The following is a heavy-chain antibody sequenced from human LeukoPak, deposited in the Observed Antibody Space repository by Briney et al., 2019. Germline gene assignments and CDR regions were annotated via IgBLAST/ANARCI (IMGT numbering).Heavy chain of an antibody. CDR3: AKDLTHTAMVLNY. Sequence: PSETLSLTCTVSGGSISSSSYYWGWIRQPPGKGLEWIGSIYYSGSTYYNPSLKSRVTISVDTSKNQFSLKLSPVTAADTAVYYCAKDLTHTAMVLNYWGQGTLVTVSS. D-gene: IGHD5-18*01. V-gene: IGHV4-39*07. CDR2: IYYSGST. J-gene: IGHJ4*02. CDR1: GGSISSSSYY.